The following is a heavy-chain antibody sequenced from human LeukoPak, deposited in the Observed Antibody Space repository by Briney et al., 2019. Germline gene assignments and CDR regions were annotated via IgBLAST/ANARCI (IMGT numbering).Heavy chain of an antibody. D-gene: IGHD3-16*01. J-gene: IGHJ4*02. CDR3: VADKGEADYSSLFDL. CDR2: IVVGSGNT. Sequence: SVKVSCKVSGFTFRSSAVQWVRQARGQRLEWIGWIVVGSGNTNYAQKFQERVTITRDMSTSTAYMKLNSLSSEDTGLYYCVADKGEADYSSLFDLWGQGTLVTVSS. CDR1: GFTFRSSA. V-gene: IGHV1-58*01.